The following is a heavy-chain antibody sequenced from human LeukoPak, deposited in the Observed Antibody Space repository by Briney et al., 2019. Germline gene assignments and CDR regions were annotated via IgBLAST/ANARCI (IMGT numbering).Heavy chain of an antibody. CDR3: AKKLERRRYFDY. CDR1: GFTFSSYA. CDR2: ISGSGGST. J-gene: IGHJ4*02. V-gene: IGHV3-23*01. D-gene: IGHD1-1*01. Sequence: GGSLRLSCAASGFTFSSYAMSWVCQAPGKGLEWVSAISGSGGSTYYADSVKGRFTISRDNSKNTLYLQMNSLRAEDTAVYYCAKKLERRRYFDYWGQGTLVTVSS.